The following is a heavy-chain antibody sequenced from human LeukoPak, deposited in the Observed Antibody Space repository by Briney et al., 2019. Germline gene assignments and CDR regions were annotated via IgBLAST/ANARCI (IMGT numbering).Heavy chain of an antibody. CDR2: IYHSGST. V-gene: IGHV4-38-2*02. CDR3: ARDRYCGGDCYEN. Sequence: SETLSVTCTVSGYSISSGYYWGWIRQPPGKGLEWIGSIYHSGSTYYNPSLKSRVTISVDTSKNQFSLKLSSVTAADTAVYYCARDRYCGGDCYENWGQGTLVTVSS. D-gene: IGHD2-21*02. CDR1: GYSISSGYY. J-gene: IGHJ4*02.